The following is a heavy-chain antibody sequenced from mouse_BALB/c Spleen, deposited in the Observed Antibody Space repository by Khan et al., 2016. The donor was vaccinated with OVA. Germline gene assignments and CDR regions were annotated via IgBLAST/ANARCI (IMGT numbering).Heavy chain of an antibody. CDR1: GYSITSDYA. CDR3: ASELGRYYALDY. CDR2: ISYSGIT. V-gene: IGHV3-2*02. Sequence: EVQLQESGPGLVKPSQSLSLTCTVTGYSITSDYAWNWIRQFPGNKLEWMGYISYSGITTYNPSLQSRISTTRDTSKDQFFLQLKSVTSEDTATYYCASELGRYYALDYWGQGTSVTVSS. D-gene: IGHD4-1*01. J-gene: IGHJ4*01.